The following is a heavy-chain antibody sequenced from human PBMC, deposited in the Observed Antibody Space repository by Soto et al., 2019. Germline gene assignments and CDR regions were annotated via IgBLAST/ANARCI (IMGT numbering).Heavy chain of an antibody. Sequence: QVQLVQSGAEVMKPGASVKISCKTSGYTFAMYYIHWVRQVPGQGLEWMGMINPSDGSTRYVQKFQDRVTTTRDTSATTVFLNMSRLTSHDTAVFYCAREDGGGGRRHDFWGQGTLVTVSS. CDR1: GYTFAMYY. J-gene: IGHJ4*02. V-gene: IGHV1-46*01. CDR2: INPSDGST. D-gene: IGHD2-15*01. CDR3: AREDGGGGRRHDF.